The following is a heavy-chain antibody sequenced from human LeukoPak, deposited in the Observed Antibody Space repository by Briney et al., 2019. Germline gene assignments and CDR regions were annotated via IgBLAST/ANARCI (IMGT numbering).Heavy chain of an antibody. CDR2: IYHSGNT. V-gene: IGHV4-30-2*01. J-gene: IGHJ5*02. Sequence: PSQTLSLTCAVSGGSINSGGYSWSWIRQPPGKGLEWIGYIYHSGNTYYNPSLKSRVTISVDRSKNQFSLKLSSVTAADTAVYYCARGLVVVAAIDWFDPWGQGTLVTVSS. D-gene: IGHD2-15*01. CDR1: GGSINSGGYS. CDR3: ARGLVVVAAIDWFDP.